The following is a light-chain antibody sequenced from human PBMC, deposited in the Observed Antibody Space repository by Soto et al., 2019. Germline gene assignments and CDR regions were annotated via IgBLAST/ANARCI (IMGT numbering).Light chain of an antibody. CDR3: QSYDTSLSGLVV. J-gene: IGLJ2*01. V-gene: IGLV1-40*01. CDR1: SSNIGAGYD. CDR2: GDN. Sequence: QSVLTQPPSVSGAPGQRVTISCTGSSSNIGAGYDVHWYRQLPGAAPKVLIYGDNNRPSGVPDRFSGSKSGTSASLTITGLQSEDEADYYCQSYDTSLSGLVVFGGGTKLTVL.